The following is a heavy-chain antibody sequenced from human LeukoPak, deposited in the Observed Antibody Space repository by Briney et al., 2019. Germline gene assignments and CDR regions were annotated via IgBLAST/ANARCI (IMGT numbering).Heavy chain of an antibody. Sequence: LPGGSLRLSCAASGFTVSSNYMNWVRQAPGKGLEWVSVIYSGGSTYYADSVKGRFTISRDNSKNTLYLQMNSLRAEDTAVYYCARGARAGYNLEPFDYWGQGTLVTVSS. V-gene: IGHV3-53*01. J-gene: IGHJ4*02. D-gene: IGHD5-24*01. CDR3: ARGARAGYNLEPFDY. CDR2: IYSGGST. CDR1: GFTVSSNY.